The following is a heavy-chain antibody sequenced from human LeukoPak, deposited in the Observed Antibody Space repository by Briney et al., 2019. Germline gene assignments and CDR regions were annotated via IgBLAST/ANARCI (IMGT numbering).Heavy chain of an antibody. V-gene: IGHV5-51*01. CDR1: GYSFTSYW. D-gene: IGHD4-11*01. CDR3: ARRGYSNYVHYYGMDV. Sequence: GESLKISCKGSGYSFTSYWIGWVSQMPGKGLEWMGIIYPGDSDTRYSPSFQGQVTISADKSISTAYLQWSSLKASDTAMYYCARRGYSNYVHYYGMDVWGQGTTVTVSS. J-gene: IGHJ6*02. CDR2: IYPGDSDT.